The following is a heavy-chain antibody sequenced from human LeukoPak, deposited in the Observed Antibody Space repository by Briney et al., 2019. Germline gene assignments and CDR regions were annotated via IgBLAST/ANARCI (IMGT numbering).Heavy chain of an antibody. CDR2: INPESGGT. D-gene: IGHD3-22*01. Sequence: ASVKVSCKASGYTFTDYYMRWVRQAPGQGLEWMGWINPESGGTNYAQKFQGRVTMTRDTSISTAYMELSRLRSDDTAVYYCAPFYYDSRGYYTGAFDYWGQGTLVTVSS. CDR1: GYTFTDYY. J-gene: IGHJ4*02. V-gene: IGHV1-2*02. CDR3: APFYYDSRGYYTGAFDY.